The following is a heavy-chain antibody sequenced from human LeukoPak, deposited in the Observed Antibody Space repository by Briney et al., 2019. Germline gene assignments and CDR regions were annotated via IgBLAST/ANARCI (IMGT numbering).Heavy chain of an antibody. J-gene: IGHJ4*02. CDR2: ISAYNGNT. Sequence: ASVKVSCKASGYTFTSYGISWVRQAPGQGLEWMGWISAYNGNTNYAQKLQGRVTMTTDTSTSTAYMELRSPRSDDRAVYYCARDPGLVATIGGDYWGQGTLVTASS. CDR3: ARDPGLVATIGGDY. CDR1: GYTFTSYG. D-gene: IGHD5-12*01. V-gene: IGHV1-18*01.